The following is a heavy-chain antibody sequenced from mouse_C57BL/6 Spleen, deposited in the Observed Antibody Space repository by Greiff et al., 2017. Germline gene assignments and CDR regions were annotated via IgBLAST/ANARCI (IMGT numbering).Heavy chain of an antibody. J-gene: IGHJ4*01. V-gene: IGHV1-15*01. CDR2: IDPETGGT. Sequence: VKLQESGAELVRPGASVTLSCKASGYTFTDYEMHWVKQTPVHGLEWIGAIDPETGGTAYNQKFKGKAILTADKASSTAYMELRSLTSEDSAVYYCTRKRSNYVNYAMDYWGQGTSVTVSS. CDR1: GYTFTDYE. CDR3: TRKRSNYVNYAMDY. D-gene: IGHD2-5*01.